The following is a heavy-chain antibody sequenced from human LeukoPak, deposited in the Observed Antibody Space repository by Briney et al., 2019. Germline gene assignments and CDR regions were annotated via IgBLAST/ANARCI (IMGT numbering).Heavy chain of an antibody. V-gene: IGHV4-59*01. CDR2: ICYSGST. J-gene: IGHJ6*04. CDR3: ARETYGDYEVGMDA. CDR1: GGSISSYY. Sequence: PSETLSLTCTVSGGSISSYYWSWVRQPPGKGLEWIWYICYSGSTNYNPSLKSRVTISVDTSKNQFSLKLSSVTAADTAVYYCARETYGDYEVGMDAWGKGTTVTVSS. D-gene: IGHD4-17*01.